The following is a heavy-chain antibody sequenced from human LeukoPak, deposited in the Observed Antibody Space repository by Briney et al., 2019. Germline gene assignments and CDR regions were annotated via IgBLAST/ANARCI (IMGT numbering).Heavy chain of an antibody. CDR2: ISYDGSNK. D-gene: IGHD6-19*01. V-gene: IGHV3-30*18. J-gene: IGHJ4*02. CDR1: GFTFSSYG. Sequence: GGSLRLSCAASGFTFSSYGMHRVRQAPGKGLEWVAVISYDGSNKYYADSVKGRFTISRDNSKNTLYLQMNSLRAEDTAVYYCAKDMDSSGCDYWGQGTLVTVSS. CDR3: AKDMDSSGCDY.